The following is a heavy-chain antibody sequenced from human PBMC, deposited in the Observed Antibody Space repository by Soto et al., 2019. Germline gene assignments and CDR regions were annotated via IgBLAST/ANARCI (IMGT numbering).Heavy chain of an antibody. D-gene: IGHD5-12*01. CDR3: AKDFPRGYSGYDSSGRYYYYGMDV. V-gene: IGHV3-23*01. Sequence: GSLRLSCAASGFTFSSYAMSWVRQAPGKGLEWVSAISGSGGSTYYADSVKGRFTISRDNSKNTLYLQMNSLRAEDTAVYYCAKDFPRGYSGYDSSGRYYYYGMDVWGQGTTLTVSS. CDR1: GFTFSSYA. J-gene: IGHJ6*02. CDR2: ISGSGGST.